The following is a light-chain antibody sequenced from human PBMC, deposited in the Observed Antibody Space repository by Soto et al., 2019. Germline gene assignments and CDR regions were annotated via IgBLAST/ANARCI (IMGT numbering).Light chain of an antibody. CDR2: GNS. CDR3: QSYDSSLSVWV. J-gene: IGLJ3*02. Sequence: QSVLTQPPSVSGAPGQRVTISCTGSSSSIGAGYDVHWYQQLPGTAPKLLIYGNSNRPSGVPDRFSGSKSGTSASLAITGLQAEDEAEYYCQSYDSSLSVWVFGGGTKLTVL. CDR1: SSSIGAGYD. V-gene: IGLV1-40*01.